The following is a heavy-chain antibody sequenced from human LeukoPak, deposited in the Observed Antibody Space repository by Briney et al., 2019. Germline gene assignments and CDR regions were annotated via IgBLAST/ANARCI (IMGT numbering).Heavy chain of an antibody. J-gene: IGHJ4*02. V-gene: IGHV4-38-2*02. CDR3: ARVRDGYNSYYFDY. CDR2: IDHSGST. Sequence: NSSETLSLTCTVSGYSVSSGYYWGWSRQPPGQGREWIGSIDHSGSTYYNPSLKSRVTLSVDTSKTPFSLTLSSVTAADTAVYYCARVRDGYNSYYFDYWGEGTLVTVSS. D-gene: IGHD5-24*01. CDR1: GYSVSSGYY.